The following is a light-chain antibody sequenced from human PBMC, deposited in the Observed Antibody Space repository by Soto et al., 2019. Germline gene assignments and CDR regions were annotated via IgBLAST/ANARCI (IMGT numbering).Light chain of an antibody. CDR2: DAS. V-gene: IGKV1-5*01. J-gene: IGKJ2*01. CDR3: QQYTTYPYT. Sequence: DIQMTQSPSTLSASVGDRVTITCRASQSVTDWLAWYQQKPGKAPNLLIYDASRLQSGIPSRFSGSGSGTEFTLTISSLQPDDFATYSCQQYTTYPYTFGQGTKLGIK. CDR1: QSVTDW.